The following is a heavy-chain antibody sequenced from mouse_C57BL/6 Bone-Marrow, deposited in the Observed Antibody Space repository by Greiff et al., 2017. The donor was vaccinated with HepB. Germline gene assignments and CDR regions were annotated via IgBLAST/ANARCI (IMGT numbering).Heavy chain of an antibody. CDR1: GYTFTDYY. Sequence: DVKLVESGPVLVKPGASVKMSCKASGYTFTDYYMNWVKQSHGKSLEWIGVINPYNGGTSYNQKFKGKATLTVDKSSSTDYMELNSLTSEDSAVYYCARGGRDYAMDYWGQGTSVTVSS. CDR3: ARGGRDYAMDY. V-gene: IGHV1-19*01. J-gene: IGHJ4*01. CDR2: INPYNGGT.